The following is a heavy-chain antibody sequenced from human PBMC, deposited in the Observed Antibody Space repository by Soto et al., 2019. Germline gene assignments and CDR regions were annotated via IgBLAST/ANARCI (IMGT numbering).Heavy chain of an antibody. J-gene: IGHJ6*03. CDR1: GGSFSGYY. V-gene: IGHV4-34*01. Sequence: PSETLSLTCAVYGGSFSGYYWSWIRQPPGKGLEWIGEINHSGSTNYNPSLKSRVTISVDTSKNQFSLKLSSVTAAGTAVYYCARGNGGSSSWYRNYYYMDVWGKGTTVTVSS. CDR3: ARGNGGSSSWYRNYYYMDV. CDR2: INHSGST. D-gene: IGHD6-13*01.